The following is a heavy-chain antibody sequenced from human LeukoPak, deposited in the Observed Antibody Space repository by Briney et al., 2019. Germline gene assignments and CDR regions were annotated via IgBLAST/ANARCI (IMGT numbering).Heavy chain of an antibody. J-gene: IGHJ6*02. CDR3: ARGQLERENYYYGMDV. D-gene: IGHD1-1*01. CDR1: GFTFSSYG. Sequence: PGGSLSLSCAASGFTFSSYGMHWVRQAPGKGLEWVAVIWYDGSNKYYADSVKGRFTISRDNSKNTLYLQMNSLRAEDTAVYYCARGQLERENYYYGMDVWGQGTTVTVSS. V-gene: IGHV3-33*01. CDR2: IWYDGSNK.